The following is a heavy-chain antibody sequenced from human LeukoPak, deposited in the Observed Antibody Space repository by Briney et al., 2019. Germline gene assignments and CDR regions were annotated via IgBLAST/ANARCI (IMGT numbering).Heavy chain of an antibody. CDR1: GGSISSGAYY. J-gene: IGHJ4*02. D-gene: IGHD5/OR15-5a*01. CDR2: IYHSGST. CDR3: ARVLREHDY. Sequence: PSQTLSLTCTVSGGSISSGAYYWSWIRQPPGKGLEWIGYIYHSGSTYYNPSLKSRVTISVDRSRNQFSLKLSSVTAADTAVYYCARVLREHDYWGQGTLVTVSS. V-gene: IGHV4-30-2*01.